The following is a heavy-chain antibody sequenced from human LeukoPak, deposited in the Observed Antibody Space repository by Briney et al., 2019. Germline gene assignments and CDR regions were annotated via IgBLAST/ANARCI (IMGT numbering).Heavy chain of an antibody. CDR3: AREDSGNSDDSLDI. CDR2: IYFDGST. CDR1: GGSIDTYNYY. Sequence: SETLSLTCTISGGSIDTYNYYWRWIRQPPGKGLEWIGSIYFDGSTYYNPSLKSRVTISLHTSNNQFSLKLRSVTTADTAVYYCAREDSGNSDDSLDIWGQGTMVTVSS. V-gene: IGHV4-39*07. D-gene: IGHD4-23*01. J-gene: IGHJ3*02.